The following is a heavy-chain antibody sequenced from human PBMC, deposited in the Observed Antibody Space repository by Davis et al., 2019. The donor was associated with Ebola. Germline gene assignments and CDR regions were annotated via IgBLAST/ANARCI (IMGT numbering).Heavy chain of an antibody. D-gene: IGHD1-26*01. CDR3: ARDWVGPGSFDY. Sequence: ASVKVSCKASGYIFNSYLIHWVRQAPGQRLEWMGWIIAGNGNTKYSQKLQGRVTITRDTSASTAYMELSSLKSEDTAVYYCARDWVGPGSFDYWGQGTLVTVSS. CDR1: GYIFNSYL. J-gene: IGHJ4*02. CDR2: IIAGNGNT. V-gene: IGHV1-3*01.